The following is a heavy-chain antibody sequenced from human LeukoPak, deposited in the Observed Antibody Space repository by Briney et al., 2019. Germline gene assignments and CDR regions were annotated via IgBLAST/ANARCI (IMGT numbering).Heavy chain of an antibody. V-gene: IGHV3-20*03. CDR1: GFTFDDYG. Sequence: GGSLRLSYAASGFTFDDYGMSWVRQAPGKGLEWVSGINWNGGSRGYADSVKGRFTISRDNAKNSLYLQMNSLRVEDTALYYCARGYYYDSSGYYPYYGMDVWGQGTTVTVSS. CDR2: INWNGGSR. D-gene: IGHD3-22*01. J-gene: IGHJ6*02. CDR3: ARGYYYDSSGYYPYYGMDV.